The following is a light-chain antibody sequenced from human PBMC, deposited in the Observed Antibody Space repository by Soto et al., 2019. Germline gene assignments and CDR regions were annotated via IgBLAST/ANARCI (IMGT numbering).Light chain of an antibody. J-gene: IGKJ4*01. Sequence: IQLTHSPSSLSASVGDRVTITCRASQGISSYLGWYQQKPGKAPKLLIYGASTLQSGVPSRFSGSGSGTDFTLTISSLQPEDFATYYCQQLNKYPSTFGGGTKVDI. CDR3: QQLNKYPST. V-gene: IGKV1-9*01. CDR2: GAS. CDR1: QGISSY.